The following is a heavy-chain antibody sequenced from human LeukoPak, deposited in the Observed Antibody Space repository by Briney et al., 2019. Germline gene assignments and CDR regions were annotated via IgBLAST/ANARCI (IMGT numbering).Heavy chain of an antibody. CDR2: IYTSGST. CDR3: ARGSAYYGSGNYYYYMDV. J-gene: IGHJ6*03. V-gene: IGHV4-4*07. CDR1: GGSISSYY. D-gene: IGHD3-10*01. Sequence: SETLSLTCTVSGGSISSYYWSWIRQPAGKGLEWIGRIYTSGSTNYNPSLKSRVTMSVDTSKNQFSLKLSSVTAADTAVYYCARGSAYYGSGNYYYYMDVWGKGTTVTISS.